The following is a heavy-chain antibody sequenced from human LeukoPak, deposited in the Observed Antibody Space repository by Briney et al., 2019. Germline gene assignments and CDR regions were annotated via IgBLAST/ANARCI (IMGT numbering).Heavy chain of an antibody. V-gene: IGHV4-38-2*01. CDR2: IYHSGST. Sequence: PSETLSLTCAVSGYSISSGYYWDWIRQPPGKGLEWIGSIYHSGSTYCNPSLKSRVTISVDTSKNQFSLKLSSVTAADTTVYYCARLGTVTTRTNWFDPWGQGTLVTVSS. CDR3: ARLGTVTTRTNWFDP. CDR1: GYSISSGYY. J-gene: IGHJ5*02. D-gene: IGHD4-17*01.